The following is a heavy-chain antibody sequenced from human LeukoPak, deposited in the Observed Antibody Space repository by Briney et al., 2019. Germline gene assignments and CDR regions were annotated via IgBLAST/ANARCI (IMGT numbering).Heavy chain of an antibody. V-gene: IGHV3-33*08. Sequence: GGSLRLSCAASGFTFNNYWMHWVRQAPGKGLEWVAVIWYDGSKKYYADSVKGRFAISRDNSKNTLYLQMNSLRAEDTAVYYCAREKTYYDILTGQRGPDYGMDVWGQGTTVTVSS. CDR3: AREKTYYDILTGQRGPDYGMDV. CDR2: IWYDGSKK. CDR1: GFTFNNYW. J-gene: IGHJ6*02. D-gene: IGHD3-9*01.